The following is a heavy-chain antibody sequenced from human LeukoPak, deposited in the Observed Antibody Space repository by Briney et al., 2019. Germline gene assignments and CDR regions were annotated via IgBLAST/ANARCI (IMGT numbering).Heavy chain of an antibody. V-gene: IGHV3-15*07. J-gene: IGHJ4*02. CDR1: GFTFSNAW. Sequence: GGSLRLPCAASGFTFSNAWMNWVRQAPGKGLEWVGRIKSKTDGGTTDYAAPVKGRFTISRDDSKNTLYLQMNSLKTEDTAVYYCSTTYYYDGSEGYWGQGTRVTVSS. CDR2: IKSKTDGGTT. D-gene: IGHD3-22*01. CDR3: STTYYYDGSEGY.